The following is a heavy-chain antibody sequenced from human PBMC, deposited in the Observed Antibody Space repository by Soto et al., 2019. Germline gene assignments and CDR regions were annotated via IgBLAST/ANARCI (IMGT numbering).Heavy chain of an antibody. D-gene: IGHD3-22*01. Sequence: SETLSLTCTVSGGSISSGDYSWTWIRQPPGKGLEWIGYIYHTGTTYYNMSLKSRVTISVDRSNNQFSLKLSSVTAADTAVYYCARGINYYDSSGDSWFDPWGQGTLVTVSS. J-gene: IGHJ5*02. V-gene: IGHV4-30-2*01. CDR3: ARGINYYDSSGDSWFDP. CDR1: GGSISSGDYS. CDR2: IYHTGTT.